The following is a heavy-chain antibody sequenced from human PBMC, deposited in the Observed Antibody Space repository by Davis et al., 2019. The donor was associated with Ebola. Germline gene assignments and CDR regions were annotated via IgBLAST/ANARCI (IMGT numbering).Heavy chain of an antibody. D-gene: IGHD2-15*01. CDR2: INPNSGAT. J-gene: IGHJ4*02. CDR3: ARGGGYCSGGSCYGHFDY. V-gene: IGHV1-2*06. CDR1: GYTFTGYY. Sequence: ASVKVSCKASGYTFTGYYMHWVRQAPGQGLEWMGRINPNSGATNYAQKFQGRVTISRDTSASTAYMELSSLRSEDTAVYYCARGGGYCSGGSCYGHFDYWGQGTLVTVSS.